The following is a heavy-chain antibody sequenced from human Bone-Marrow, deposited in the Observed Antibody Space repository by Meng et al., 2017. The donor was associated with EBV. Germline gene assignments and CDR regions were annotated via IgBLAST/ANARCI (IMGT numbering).Heavy chain of an antibody. CDR3: AGGWAPDY. D-gene: IGHD6-19*01. V-gene: IGHV1-2*06. J-gene: IGHJ4*02. CDR1: GYNFRNYF. Sequence: QVQAVQAGAEVKKPGASGKVSCKASGYNFRNYFMHWVRQAPGQGLEYMGRINPLTGVTNYVQKFQGRVTVTRDTSISTSYMELSGLTHDDTAVYFCAGGWAPDYWGQGTLVTVSS. CDR2: INPLTGVT.